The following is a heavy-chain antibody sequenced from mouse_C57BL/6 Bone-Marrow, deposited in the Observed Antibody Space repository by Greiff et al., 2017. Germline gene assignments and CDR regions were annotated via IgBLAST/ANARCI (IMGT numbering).Heavy chain of an antibody. Sequence: QVQLQQSGAELVRPGTSVKMSCKASGYTFTNYWIGWAKQRPGHGLEWIGDIYPGGGYTNYNEKFKGKATLTADKSSSTAYMQFSSLTSEDSAIYYCARENYGSREGAWFAYWGQGTLVTVSA. D-gene: IGHD1-1*01. V-gene: IGHV1-63*01. CDR2: IYPGGGYT. CDR1: GYTFTNYW. J-gene: IGHJ3*01. CDR3: ARENYGSREGAWFAY.